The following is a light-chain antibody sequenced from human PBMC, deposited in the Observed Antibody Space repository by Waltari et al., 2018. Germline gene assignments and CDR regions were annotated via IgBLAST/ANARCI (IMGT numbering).Light chain of an antibody. CDR2: GAS. Sequence: IVLPQPPRTLSLPPGERATPSCRASQSVSSNFLAWYQQTPGQAPRLLIYGASSRATGIPDRFSGSVSGTDFTLTISRLEPEDFAVYYCQQYGSFWTFGQGTKVEIK. CDR1: QSVSSNF. J-gene: IGKJ1*01. V-gene: IGKV3-20*01. CDR3: QQYGSFWT.